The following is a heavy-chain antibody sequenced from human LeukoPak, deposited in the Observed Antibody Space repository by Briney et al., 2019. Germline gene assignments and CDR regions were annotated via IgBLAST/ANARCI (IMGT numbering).Heavy chain of an antibody. CDR1: GFTFGRHA. CDR2: IFDSGAPT. CDR3: TKAVGGGRDAYDI. D-gene: IGHD3-16*01. J-gene: IGHJ3*02. V-gene: IGHV3-23*01. Sequence: GGSLRLSCVASGFTFGRHAMNWVRQAPGKGPEWVGSIFDSGAPTYYADSVKGRFTISRDTSKNTLYVQMESLRAEDTAVYYCTKAVGGGRDAYDIWGQGTMVTVSS.